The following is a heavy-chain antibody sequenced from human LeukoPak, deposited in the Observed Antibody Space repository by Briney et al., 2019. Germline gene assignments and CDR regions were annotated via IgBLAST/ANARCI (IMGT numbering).Heavy chain of an antibody. CDR2: IKQDGSEK. Sequence: PGGSLRLSCAASGFTFSSYWMNWVRQAPGKGLEWVGNIKQDGSEKYYVDSVKGRFTISRDNAKKSLYLQMNSLRAEDTAVYFCARGGGLDVWGQGATVTVSS. CDR1: GFTFSSYW. CDR3: ARGGGLDV. V-gene: IGHV3-7*03. J-gene: IGHJ6*02. D-gene: IGHD3-16*01.